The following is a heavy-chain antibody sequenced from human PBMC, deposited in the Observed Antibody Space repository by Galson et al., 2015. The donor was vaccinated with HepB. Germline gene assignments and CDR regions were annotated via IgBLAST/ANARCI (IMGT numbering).Heavy chain of an antibody. J-gene: IGHJ4*02. CDR3: TRGPGLYDSGWFPFDS. CDR1: GFTFSNHP. CDR2: ISYDGGNK. Sequence: SLRLSCAASGFTFSNHPLHWVRQAPGKGLAWVAFISYDGGNKKYADSVKGRFTISRDNSKNTLYLQMNSLGVDDTAVYYCTRGPGLYDSGWFPFDSWGQGTRVTVSS. V-gene: IGHV3-30-3*01. D-gene: IGHD6-19*01.